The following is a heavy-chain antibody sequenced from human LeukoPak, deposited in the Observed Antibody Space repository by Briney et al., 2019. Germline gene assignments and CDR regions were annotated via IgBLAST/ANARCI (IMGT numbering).Heavy chain of an antibody. J-gene: IGHJ4*02. CDR2: ISGSGRDT. CDR1: GFSSRNYA. V-gene: IGHV3-23*01. Sequence: GGSLRLSCAASGFSSRNYAMSWIRQAPGKGLEWVSAISGSGRDTYYADSVKGRFTISRDISKNTLYLQMNTLRAEDTAVYYCAKVISSGSYYYFDFWGQGTLVTVSS. D-gene: IGHD1-26*01. CDR3: AKVISSGSYYYFDF.